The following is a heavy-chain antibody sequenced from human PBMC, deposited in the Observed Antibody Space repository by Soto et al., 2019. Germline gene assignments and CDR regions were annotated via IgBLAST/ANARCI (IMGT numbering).Heavy chain of an antibody. J-gene: IGHJ4*02. V-gene: IGHV1-8*01. CDR3: ARAIRNQLLSDY. D-gene: IGHD1-26*01. CDR1: GYTFTDYD. CDR2: MNPDSANT. Sequence: QVQLVQSGAEVKQPGASVKVSCRASGYTFTDYDISWVRQATGQGLEWMGWMNPDSANTGYAQKFQGRVTMTRDTSISKAYMELNSLTSEDTAVYYCARAIRNQLLSDYWGQGTLVTVSS.